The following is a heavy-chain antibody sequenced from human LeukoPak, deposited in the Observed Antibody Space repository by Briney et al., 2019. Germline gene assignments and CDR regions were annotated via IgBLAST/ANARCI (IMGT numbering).Heavy chain of an antibody. CDR2: INHSGST. D-gene: IGHD5-18*01. Sequence: PSETLSLTCAVYGGSFSGYYWSWIRQPPGKGLEWIGEINHSGSTNYNPSLKSRVTISVDTSKNQFSLKLSSVTAADTAVYYCARSWSYGYVDYWGQGTLVTVSS. V-gene: IGHV4-34*01. J-gene: IGHJ4*02. CDR3: ARSWSYGYVDY. CDR1: GGSFSGYY.